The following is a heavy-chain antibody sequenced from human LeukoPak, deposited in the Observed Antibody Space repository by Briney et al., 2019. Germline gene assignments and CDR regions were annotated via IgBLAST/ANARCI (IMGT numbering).Heavy chain of an antibody. D-gene: IGHD6-19*01. CDR3: ARVYAVAGTFYYYYYMDV. Sequence: ASVKVSCKASGYTFTSYDINWVRQATGQGLEWMGWMNPNSGNTGYAQKFQGRVTMTRNTSISTAYMELSSLRSEDTAVYYCARVYAVAGTFYYYYYMDVWGKGTTVTISS. CDR1: GYTFTSYD. J-gene: IGHJ6*03. CDR2: MNPNSGNT. V-gene: IGHV1-8*01.